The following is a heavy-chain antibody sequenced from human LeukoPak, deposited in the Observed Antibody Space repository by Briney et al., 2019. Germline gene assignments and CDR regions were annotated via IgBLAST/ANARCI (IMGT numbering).Heavy chain of an antibody. V-gene: IGHV3-7*01. CDR3: ARDIYYYNSSGYYFPGGSDY. J-gene: IGHJ4*02. CDR2: IKQDGSEK. D-gene: IGHD3-22*01. CDR1: GFTFSTYR. Sequence: GGSLRLSCAASGFTFSTYRMSWVRQAPGKGLEWVANIKQDGSEKHYVDSVKGRFTISRDNAKNSLYLQMNSLRAEDTAVYYCARDIYYYNSSGYYFPGGSDYWGQGTLVTVSS.